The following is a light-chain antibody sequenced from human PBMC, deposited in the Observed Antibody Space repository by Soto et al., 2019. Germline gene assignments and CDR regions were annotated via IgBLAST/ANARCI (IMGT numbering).Light chain of an antibody. CDR2: DVK. V-gene: IGLV2-14*01. J-gene: IGLJ2*01. CDR1: SSDVGAYDY. Sequence: QSALTQPASVSGSPGQSIAISCTGTSSDVGAYDYVSWYQQHPGKAPKLMIYDVKYRPSGVSNRFSGSKSGNTASLTISGLQAEDDADYYCSSYTSSSAVIFGGGTQLTVL. CDR3: SSYTSSSAVI.